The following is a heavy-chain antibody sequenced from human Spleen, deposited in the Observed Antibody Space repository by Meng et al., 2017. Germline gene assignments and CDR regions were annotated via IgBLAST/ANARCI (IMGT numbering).Heavy chain of an antibody. CDR2: INTSAGST. CDR1: GFTFSSYA. V-gene: IGHV3-23*01. D-gene: IGHD6-13*01. CDR3: AKASGSSSYSSFDY. J-gene: IGHJ4*02. Sequence: GGSLRLSCAASGFTFSSYAMSWVRQAPGKGLESVSGINTSAGSTYYADSVKGRFTISRDSSKNTLYLQMNSLRAEDTAVYYCAKASGSSSYSSFDYWGQGSLVTVSS.